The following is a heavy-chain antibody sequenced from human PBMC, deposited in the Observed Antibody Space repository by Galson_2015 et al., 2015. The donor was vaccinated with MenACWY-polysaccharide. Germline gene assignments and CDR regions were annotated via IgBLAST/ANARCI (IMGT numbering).Heavy chain of an antibody. CDR2: INPSGAGT. CDR1: GYTFTSYY. Sequence: SVKVSCKASGYTFTSYYMHWVRQAPGQGLEWMGIINPSGAGTSYAQKFQGRVTMTRDTSTDTVYMELSSLRSEDTAVYYCAREVGTAMATGISYYCGMDVWGQGTTVTVSS. CDR3: AREVGTAMATGISYYCGMDV. J-gene: IGHJ6*02. V-gene: IGHV1-46*01. D-gene: IGHD5-18*01.